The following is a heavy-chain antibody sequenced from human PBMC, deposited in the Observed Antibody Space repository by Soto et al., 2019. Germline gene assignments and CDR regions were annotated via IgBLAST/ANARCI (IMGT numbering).Heavy chain of an antibody. CDR2: INPNGGST. V-gene: IGHV1-46*03. D-gene: IGHD6-19*01. Sequence: QVQLVQSGAEVVKPGASVRLSCKASGYTFSNFYIHWVRQAPGQGLEWMAIINPNGGSTNYAQKFQGRVTTNRAPSATTVYMELSSLRSEDTAVYYCGRGLAAGDYWAQGALVTVSS. J-gene: IGHJ4*02. CDR3: GRGLAAGDY. CDR1: GYTFSNFY.